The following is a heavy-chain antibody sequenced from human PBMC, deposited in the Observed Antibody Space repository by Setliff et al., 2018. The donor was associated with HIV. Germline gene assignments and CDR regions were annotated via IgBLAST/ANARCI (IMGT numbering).Heavy chain of an antibody. V-gene: IGHV3-23*01. J-gene: IGHJ4*02. Sequence: GGSLRLSCTASGFSFGDFALNWVRQAPGKGLEWLSLMSGINDNTHYADSVKGRFTISRDNSKNTLYLQMNSLRAEDTAVYYCARGVFDYWGQGALVTVSS. CDR3: ARGVFDY. CDR2: MSGINDNT. CDR1: GFSFGDFA.